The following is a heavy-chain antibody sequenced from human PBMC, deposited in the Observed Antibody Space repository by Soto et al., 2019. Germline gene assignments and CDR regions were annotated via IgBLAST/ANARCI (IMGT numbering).Heavy chain of an antibody. V-gene: IGHV1-18*01. D-gene: IGHD3-3*01. CDR3: ARGFLEWFTLGFDP. Sequence: ASVKVSCKASGGTFSSYAISWVRQAPGQGLEWMGWISAYNGNTNYAQKLQGRVTMTTDTSTSTAYMELRSLRSDDTAVYYCARGFLEWFTLGFDPWGQGTLVTVS. CDR1: GGTFSSYA. CDR2: ISAYNGNT. J-gene: IGHJ5*02.